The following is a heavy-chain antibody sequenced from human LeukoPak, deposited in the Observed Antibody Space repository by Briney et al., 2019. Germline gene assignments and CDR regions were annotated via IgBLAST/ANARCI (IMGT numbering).Heavy chain of an antibody. Sequence: GGSLRLSCAASGFTFSSYWMHWVRQAPGKGLVWVSRINSDGSSTSYADSVKGRFTISRDNSKNTLYLQMNSLRAEDTAVYYCAKDLRSQWLVLLGPLFDYWGQGTLVTVSS. J-gene: IGHJ4*02. D-gene: IGHD6-19*01. CDR1: GFTFSSYW. CDR3: AKDLRSQWLVLLGPLFDY. CDR2: INSDGSST. V-gene: IGHV3-74*01.